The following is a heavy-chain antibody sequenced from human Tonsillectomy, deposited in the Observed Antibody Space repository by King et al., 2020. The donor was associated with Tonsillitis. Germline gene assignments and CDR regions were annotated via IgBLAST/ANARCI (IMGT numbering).Heavy chain of an antibody. CDR2: ISYDGSNK. V-gene: IGHV3-30*03. J-gene: IGHJ3*02. D-gene: IGHD2-15*01. CDR3: ALRVVVAALDAFDI. Sequence: VQLVESGGGVVQPGRSLRLSCAASGFTFSSYGMHWVRQAPGKGLEWVAVISYDGSNKYYADPVKGRFTISRDNSKNTLYLQMNSLRAEDTAVYYCALRVVVAALDAFDIGGQGTIVPVSS. CDR1: GFTFSSYG.